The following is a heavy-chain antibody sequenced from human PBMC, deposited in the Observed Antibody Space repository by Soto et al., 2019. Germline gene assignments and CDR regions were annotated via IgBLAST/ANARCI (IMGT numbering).Heavy chain of an antibody. Sequence: ASVKVSCKASGYTFTDYYIHWVRQAPGQGLEWMGWINPNTGGTNFAQKFQGRVTMTRDTPITTAYMEMSRLASDDTAVYYCARDSGYTGRFYFNYYAMDVWGQ. V-gene: IGHV1-2*02. CDR3: ARDSGYTGRFYFNYYAMDV. D-gene: IGHD6-13*01. J-gene: IGHJ6*02. CDR2: INPNTGGT. CDR1: GYTFTDYY.